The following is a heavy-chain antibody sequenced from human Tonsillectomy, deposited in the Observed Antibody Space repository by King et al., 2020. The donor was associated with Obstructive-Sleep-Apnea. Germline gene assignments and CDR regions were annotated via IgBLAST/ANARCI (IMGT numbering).Heavy chain of an antibody. J-gene: IGHJ6*02. D-gene: IGHD6-19*01. CDR3: TKEGPIAVAPSFFYGMDV. CDR1: GFTFRSFA. CDR2: FGGSGSGGST. V-gene: IGHV3-23*04. Sequence: QLGEAGGGLVQPGGSLRLSCVASGFTFRSFAMTWVRQAPGKGLEWVSTFGGSGSGGSTHYADSVKGRFTISRDDSKNSLFLQMSGLRVDDTAVYYCTKEGPIAVAPSFFYGMDVWGQGTTVTVSS.